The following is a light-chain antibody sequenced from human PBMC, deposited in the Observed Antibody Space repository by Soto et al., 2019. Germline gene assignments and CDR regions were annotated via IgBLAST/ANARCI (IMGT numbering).Light chain of an antibody. CDR2: EVR. Sequence: QSALTQPASVSGSPGQSITISCTGTSSDVGGYNYVSWYQQHPGKAPKLMIYEVRNRPSGISNLFSGSKSGNTASLTISGLQAEDEADYYCTSYTSSSPYVFGTGTKLTVL. J-gene: IGLJ1*01. V-gene: IGLV2-14*01. CDR3: TSYTSSSPYV. CDR1: SSDVGGYNY.